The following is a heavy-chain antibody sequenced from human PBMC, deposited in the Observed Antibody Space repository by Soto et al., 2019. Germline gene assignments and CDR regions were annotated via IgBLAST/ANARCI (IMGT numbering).Heavy chain of an antibody. Sequence: GGSLRLSCAASGFTVSSNYMSWVRQAPGKGLEWVSVIYSGGSTYYADSVKGRFTISRDNSKNTLYLQMNSLRAEDTAVYYCARIPYGDYDPKFLFDYWGQGTLVTVSS. J-gene: IGHJ4*02. CDR3: ARIPYGDYDPKFLFDY. V-gene: IGHV3-66*01. CDR2: IYSGGST. D-gene: IGHD4-17*01. CDR1: GFTVSSNY.